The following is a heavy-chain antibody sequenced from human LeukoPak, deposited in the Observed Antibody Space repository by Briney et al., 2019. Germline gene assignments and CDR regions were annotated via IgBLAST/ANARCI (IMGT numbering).Heavy chain of an antibody. J-gene: IGHJ5*02. V-gene: IGHV4-59*01. CDR3: ARDATYYYDSSGYYSWFDP. CDR2: IFSSGST. CDR1: GGSISNYY. Sequence: PSETLSLTCTVSGGSISNYYWSWIRQPPGKRLEGIGYIFSSGSTKYNPSLKSQVTISLDTSKNQFSLKLSSVTAADTAVYYCARDATYYYDSSGYYSWFDPWGQGTLVTVSS. D-gene: IGHD3-22*01.